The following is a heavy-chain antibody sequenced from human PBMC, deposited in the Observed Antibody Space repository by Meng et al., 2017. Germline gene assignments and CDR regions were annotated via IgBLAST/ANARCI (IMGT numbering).Heavy chain of an antibody. V-gene: IGHV4-34*01. CDR3: ARGTRGYSYGNDY. CDR1: GGSFSGYY. J-gene: IGHJ4*02. Sequence: HVQRQQWGAGLLKPSETLSLPCAVYGGSFSGYYWSWIRQPPGKGLEWIGEINHSGSTNYNPSLKSRVTISVDTSKNQFSLKLSSVTAADTAVYYCARGTRGYSYGNDYWGQGTLVTVSS. D-gene: IGHD5-18*01. CDR2: INHSGST.